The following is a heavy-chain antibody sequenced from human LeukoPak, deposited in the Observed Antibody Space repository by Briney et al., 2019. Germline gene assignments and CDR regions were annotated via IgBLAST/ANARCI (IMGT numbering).Heavy chain of an antibody. J-gene: IGHJ6*03. CDR1: GYTFSNYG. CDR3: AMLNGQWLARKYYYMDV. CDR2: ISADKGNT. V-gene: IGHV1-18*01. D-gene: IGHD6-19*01. Sequence: GASVKVSCKASGYTFSNYGISWVRQAPGQGLEWMGWISADKGNTNSAKKFQGRVTMTTDTSTTTAYMELRSLRSDDTAGYYCAMLNGQWLARKYYYMDVWGKGTTVTVSS.